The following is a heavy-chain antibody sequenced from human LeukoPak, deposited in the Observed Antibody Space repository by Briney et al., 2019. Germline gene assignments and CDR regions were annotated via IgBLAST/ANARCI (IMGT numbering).Heavy chain of an antibody. V-gene: IGHV3-20*04. CDR3: ARDSGYAFDI. CDR2: INWNGGST. Sequence: GGSLRLSCAASGFTFDDYAMSWVRQAPGKGLEWVSRINWNGGSTSYADSVKGRFTISRDNAKNSLYLQMNSLRAEDTALYYCARDSGYAFDIWGQGTMVTVSS. J-gene: IGHJ3*02. D-gene: IGHD1-26*01. CDR1: GFTFDDYA.